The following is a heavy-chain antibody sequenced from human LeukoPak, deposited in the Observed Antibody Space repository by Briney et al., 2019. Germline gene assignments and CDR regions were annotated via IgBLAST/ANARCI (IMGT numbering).Heavy chain of an antibody. Sequence: PSETLSLTCVVSGGSINDYCRSWVRQSPGKGLDWIGQIYYTGNANYNPSLKSRLTISVDTSKNQLSPRLRSLTAADTAVYFCARTPYSSGRLGGYPYYYMDVWGKGTTVTVTS. V-gene: IGHV4-59*01. CDR3: ARTPYSSGRLGGYPYYYMDV. J-gene: IGHJ6*04. CDR2: IYYTGNA. CDR1: GGSINDYC. D-gene: IGHD3-22*01.